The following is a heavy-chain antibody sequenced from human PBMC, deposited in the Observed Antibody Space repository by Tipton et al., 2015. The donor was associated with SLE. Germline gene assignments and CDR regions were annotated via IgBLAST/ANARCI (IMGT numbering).Heavy chain of an antibody. CDR1: GASIGSHH. Sequence: TLSLTCTVSGASIGSHHWTWIRQPPGKGLEWIGYIYYSGSTNYNPSLKSRVTISVDTSKNQFSLKLSSVTAADTAVYYCARGGSLDYWGQGTLVTVSS. CDR3: ARGGSLDY. CDR2: IYYSGST. J-gene: IGHJ4*02. V-gene: IGHV4-59*11. D-gene: IGHD3-16*01.